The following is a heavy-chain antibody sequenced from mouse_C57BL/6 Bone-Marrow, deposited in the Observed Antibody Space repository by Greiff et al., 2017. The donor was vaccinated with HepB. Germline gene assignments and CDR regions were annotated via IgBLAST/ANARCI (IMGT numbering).Heavy chain of an antibody. D-gene: IGHD1-1*01. CDR1: GYTFTSYW. CDR2: IYPGSGST. J-gene: IGHJ1*03. Sequence: QVHVKQPGAELVKPGASVKMSCKASGYTFTSYWITWVKQRPGPGLEWIGDIYPGSGSTNYNEKFKSKATLTVDTSSSTAYMQLSSLTSEDSAVYYCARSATVVATRYFDVWGTGTTVTVSS. V-gene: IGHV1-55*01. CDR3: ARSATVVATRYFDV.